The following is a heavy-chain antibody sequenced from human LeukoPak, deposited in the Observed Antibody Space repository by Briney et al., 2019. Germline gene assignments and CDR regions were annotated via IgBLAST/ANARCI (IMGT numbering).Heavy chain of an antibody. CDR1: GGSISSSSYY. D-gene: IGHD5-18*01. CDR2: IYYSGCT. CDR3: ARLYGYKSVYYYMDV. V-gene: IGHV4-39*01. Sequence: SETLSLTCTVSGGSISSSSYYWGWIRQPPGKGLEWIGSIYYSGCTYYNPSLKSRVTISVDTSKNQFSLKLSSVTAADTAVYYCARLYGYKSVYYYMDVWGKGTTVTVSS. J-gene: IGHJ6*03.